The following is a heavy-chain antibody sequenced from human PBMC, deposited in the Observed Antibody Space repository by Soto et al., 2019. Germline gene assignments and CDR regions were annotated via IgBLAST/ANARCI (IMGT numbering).Heavy chain of an antibody. J-gene: IGHJ4*02. CDR1: GGSISSSSYY. CDR3: ARRRDESSGEFDY. D-gene: IGHD3-22*01. V-gene: IGHV4-39*01. CDR2: IYYSGST. Sequence: QLQLQESGPGLVKPSETLSLTCTVSGGSISSSSYYWGWIRQPPGKGLEWIGSIYYSGSTYYNPSLKCRVTISVDTSKNQCSLKLSSVTAADTAVYYCARRRDESSGEFDYWGQGTLVTDS.